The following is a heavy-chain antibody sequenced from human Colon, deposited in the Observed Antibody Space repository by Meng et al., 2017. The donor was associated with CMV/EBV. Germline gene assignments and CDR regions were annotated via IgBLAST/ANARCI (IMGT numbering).Heavy chain of an antibody. CDR2: IYPQDGGT. Sequence: VQLGPSGTGMKKPGASMKVSCKTSGYTFTANHLHWVRQAPGQGLEWMGWIYPQDGGTYFAQKFQDRVTLTRDTSITTAYMELSGLTFDDTAIYYCVRESWYFDFWGEGTLVTVSS. CDR1: GYTFTANH. CDR3: VRESWYFDF. J-gene: IGHJ4*02. D-gene: IGHD6-13*01. V-gene: IGHV1-2*02.